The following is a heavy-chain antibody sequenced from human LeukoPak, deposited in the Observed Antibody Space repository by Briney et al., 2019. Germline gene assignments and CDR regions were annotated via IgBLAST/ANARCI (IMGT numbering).Heavy chain of an antibody. D-gene: IGHD6-19*01. Sequence: GGSLSLSCAPSEFTVSDTYMSWVRQAAGRGWGCVSTIFDAGRTTYGVSVKGRFTVSRETYKNTLLLQMKSLRADDAAEYYGAGATKWLAHDFWGQGTLVTVSS. J-gene: IGHJ4*02. V-gene: IGHV3-53*01. CDR1: EFTVSDTY. CDR2: IFDAGRT. CDR3: AGATKWLAHDF.